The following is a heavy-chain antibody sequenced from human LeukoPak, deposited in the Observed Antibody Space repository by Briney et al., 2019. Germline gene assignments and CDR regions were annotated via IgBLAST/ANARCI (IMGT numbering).Heavy chain of an antibody. V-gene: IGHV1-69*13. CDR3: ARDNFAVATNWFDP. CDR2: IIPIFGTA. D-gene: IGHD5-12*01. CDR1: GGTFSSYA. J-gene: IGHJ5*02. Sequence: GASVKVSCTASGGTFSSYAISWVRQAPGQGLEWMGGIIPIFGTANYALKFQGRVTITADESTSTAYMELSSLRSEDTAVYYCARDNFAVATNWFDPWGQGTLVTVSS.